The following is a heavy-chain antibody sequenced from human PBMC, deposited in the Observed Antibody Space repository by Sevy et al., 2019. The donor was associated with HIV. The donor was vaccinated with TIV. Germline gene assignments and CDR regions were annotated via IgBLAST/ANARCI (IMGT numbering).Heavy chain of an antibody. V-gene: IGHV5-51*01. CDR2: IYPGDSDT. Sequence: GGSLKISCKGSGYTFSNYWIGWVRQKPGKGLEWMGVIYPGDSDTRYSPSFQGQVTTSADKSSSNAYLQWSSLKTSDTAIYYCARYPTVEVPAAEYYFDYWGQGTLVTVSS. CDR3: ARYPTVEVPAAEYYFDY. J-gene: IGHJ4*02. D-gene: IGHD2-2*01. CDR1: GYTFSNYW.